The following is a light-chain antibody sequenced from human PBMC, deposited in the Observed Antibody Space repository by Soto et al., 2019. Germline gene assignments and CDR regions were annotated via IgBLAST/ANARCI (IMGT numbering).Light chain of an antibody. V-gene: IGKV1-39*01. Sequence: DIQMTQSPSSLSASVGDRVTITCRANQSIRSYLNWFQQKPGKAPKLLIYAASSLQSGVPSRFSGSGSGTDFTLTISSLQPEDFATYYCQQSYSIPVTFGPGTKVDIK. CDR2: AAS. CDR3: QQSYSIPVT. CDR1: QSIRSY. J-gene: IGKJ3*01.